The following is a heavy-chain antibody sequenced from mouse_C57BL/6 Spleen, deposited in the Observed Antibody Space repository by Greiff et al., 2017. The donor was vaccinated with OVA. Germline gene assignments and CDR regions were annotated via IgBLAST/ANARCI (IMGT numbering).Heavy chain of an antibody. D-gene: IGHD2-3*01. J-gene: IGHJ3*01. V-gene: IGHV14-1*01. CDR2: IDPADGDP. Sequence: EVQLQQSGAELVRPGASVKLSCTASGFNIKDYYMHWVKQRPEQGLEWIGRIDPADGDPEYAPKFQGKATMTADTSSNTAYLQLSSLTSDDTAVYYCINYDGYYGFAYWGQGTLVTVSA. CDR1: GFNIKDYY. CDR3: INYDGYYGFAY.